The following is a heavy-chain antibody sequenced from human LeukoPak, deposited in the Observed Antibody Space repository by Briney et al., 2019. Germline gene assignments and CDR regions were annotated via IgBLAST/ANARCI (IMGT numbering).Heavy chain of an antibody. CDR3: AREGPTLINWFDP. CDR2: IYHSGGGGT. J-gene: IGHJ5*02. D-gene: IGHD2-8*01. V-gene: IGHV4-4*02. CDR1: GGSISSSNW. Sequence: PSETLSLTCAVSGGSISSSNWWIWLRQPPGRGLEWIGEIYHSGGGGTNYNPSLKSRATISVDTSKNQFSLKLSSVTAADTAVYYCAREGPTLINWFDPWGQGTLVTVSS.